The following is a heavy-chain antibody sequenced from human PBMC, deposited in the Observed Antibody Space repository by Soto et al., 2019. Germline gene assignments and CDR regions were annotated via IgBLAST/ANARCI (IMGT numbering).Heavy chain of an antibody. D-gene: IGHD1-26*01. Sequence: QVQLVESGGGVVQPGRSLRLSCAASGFTFSSYGMHWVRQAPGKGLEWVAVISYDGSNKYYADSVKGRFTISRDKSKNTLYLQMNSLRAEDTAVYYCAKVPYGSGSAFDIWGQGTMVTVSS. CDR1: GFTFSSYG. CDR3: AKVPYGSGSAFDI. J-gene: IGHJ3*02. CDR2: ISYDGSNK. V-gene: IGHV3-30*18.